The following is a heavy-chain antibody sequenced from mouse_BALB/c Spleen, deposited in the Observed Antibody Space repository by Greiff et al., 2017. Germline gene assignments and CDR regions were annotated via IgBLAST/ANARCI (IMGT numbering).Heavy chain of an antibody. CDR1: GYTFTSYY. Sequence: VQLQQSGAELVKPGASVKLSCKASGYTFTSYYMYWVKQRPGQGLEWIGEINPSNGGTNFNEKFKSKATLTVDKSSSTAYMQLSSLTSEDSAVYYCTREGAHYYGSSGWFAYWGQGTLVTVSA. V-gene: IGHV1S81*02. CDR3: TREGAHYYGSSGWFAY. J-gene: IGHJ3*01. CDR2: INPSNGGT. D-gene: IGHD1-1*01.